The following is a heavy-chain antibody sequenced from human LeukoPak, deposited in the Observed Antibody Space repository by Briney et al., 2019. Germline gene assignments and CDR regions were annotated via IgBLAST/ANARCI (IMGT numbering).Heavy chain of an antibody. CDR2: ISWNSGSI. CDR3: AKYSSGWIKAFDI. D-gene: IGHD6-19*01. V-gene: IGHV3-9*03. CDR1: GFTFSTYW. J-gene: IGHJ3*02. Sequence: GGSLRLSCAASGFTFSTYWMSWVRQAPGKGLEWVSGISWNSGSIGYADSVKGRFTISRDNAKNSLYLQMNSLRAEDMALYYCAKYSSGWIKAFDIWGQGTMVTVSS.